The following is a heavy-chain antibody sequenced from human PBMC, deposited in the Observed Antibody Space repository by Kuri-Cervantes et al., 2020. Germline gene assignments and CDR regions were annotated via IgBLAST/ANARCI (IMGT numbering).Heavy chain of an antibody. V-gene: IGHV3-23*01. CDR2: ISGSGGST. Sequence: GSLRLSCAASGFTFSSYAMSWVRQAPGKGLEWVSAISGSGGSTYYADSVKGRFTISRDNSKNTLYLQMNSLRAEDTAVYYCARGYSGYDSVFDYWGQGTLVTVSS. D-gene: IGHD5-12*01. CDR3: ARGYSGYDSVFDY. CDR1: GFTFSSYA. J-gene: IGHJ4*02.